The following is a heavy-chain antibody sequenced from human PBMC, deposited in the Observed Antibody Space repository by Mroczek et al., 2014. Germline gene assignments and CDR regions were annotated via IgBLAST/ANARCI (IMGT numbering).Heavy chain of an antibody. Sequence: QVQLQQWGAGLLKPSETLSLTCAVYGGSFSGYYWSWIRQPPGKGLEWIGEINHSGSTNYNPSLKSRVTISVDTSKNQFSLKLSSVTAADTAVYYCARGRTLISDIVVVPAAMGYAFDIWGQGTMVTVSS. CDR3: ARGRTLISDIVVVPAAMGYAFDI. CDR1: GGSFSGYY. V-gene: IGHV4-34*01. CDR2: INHSGST. J-gene: IGHJ3*02. D-gene: IGHD2-2*01.